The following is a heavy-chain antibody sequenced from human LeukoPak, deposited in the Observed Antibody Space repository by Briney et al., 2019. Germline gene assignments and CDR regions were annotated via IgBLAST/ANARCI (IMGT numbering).Heavy chain of an antibody. Sequence: SETLSLTCTVSGGSISSSSYYWGWIRQPPGKGLEWIGSIYYSGSTYYNPSLKSRVTISVDTSKNQFSLKLSSVTAADTAVYYCASMGTYYDILTGYFYSDYWGQGTLVTVSS. J-gene: IGHJ4*02. CDR3: ASMGTYYDILTGYFYSDY. CDR1: GGSISSSSYY. D-gene: IGHD3-9*01. CDR2: IYYSGST. V-gene: IGHV4-39*07.